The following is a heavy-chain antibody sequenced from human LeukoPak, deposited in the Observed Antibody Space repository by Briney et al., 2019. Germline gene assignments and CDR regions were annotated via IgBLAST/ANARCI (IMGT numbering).Heavy chain of an antibody. V-gene: IGHV3-30*02. J-gene: IGHJ5*02. D-gene: IGHD6-19*01. CDR2: IRYDGSNK. CDR3: ARHLREIAVAYWVGP. CDR1: GFTFSSYG. Sequence: GGSLRLSCAASGFTFSSYGMHWVRQAPGKGLEWVAFIRYDGSNKYYADSVKGRFTISRDNSKNTLYLQMNSLRAEDTAVYYCARHLREIAVAYWVGPWGQGTLVTVSS.